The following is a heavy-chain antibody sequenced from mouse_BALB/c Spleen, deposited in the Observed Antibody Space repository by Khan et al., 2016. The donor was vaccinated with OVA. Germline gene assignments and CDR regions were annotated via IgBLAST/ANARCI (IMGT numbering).Heavy chain of an antibody. CDR3: ARDGSRYNYAMDY. J-gene: IGHJ4*01. CDR2: LSSSGST. CDR1: GYSITSDYA. Sequence: EVQLQESGPGLVKPSQSLSLTCTVTGYSITSDYAWNWIRQFPGNKLEWMGYLSSSGSTNYNPALTSRISITRDTSKNHFFLQLNSVTTEDTATYYCARDGSRYNYAMDYWGQGTSVTVSS. V-gene: IGHV3-2*02. D-gene: IGHD2-3*01.